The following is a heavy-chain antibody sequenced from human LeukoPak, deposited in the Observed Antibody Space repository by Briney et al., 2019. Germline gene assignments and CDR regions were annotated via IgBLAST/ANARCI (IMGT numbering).Heavy chain of an antibody. J-gene: IGHJ4*02. V-gene: IGHV3-23*01. CDR2: ISGSGGST. CDR1: GFTFSSYA. CDR3: AKDRFAVGANFFDY. Sequence: GGSLRLSCAASGFTFSSYAMSWVRQAPGKGLEGVSGISGSGGSTYYADSVKGRFTISRDNSKNTLYLQMNSLRAEDTAVYYCAKDRFAVGANFFDYWGQGTLVTVSS. D-gene: IGHD1-26*01.